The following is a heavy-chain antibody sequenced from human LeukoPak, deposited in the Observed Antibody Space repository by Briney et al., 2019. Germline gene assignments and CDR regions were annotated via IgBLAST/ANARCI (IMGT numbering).Heavy chain of an antibody. V-gene: IGHV3-7*01. CDR3: ARDKSRWRVFDY. D-gene: IGHD5-24*01. J-gene: IGHJ4*02. CDR1: GFTFSNYW. CDR2: IKQDGSEK. Sequence: GGSLRLSCAASGFTFSNYWMSWVRQAPGKGLEWVANIKQDGSEKYYVDSVKGRFTISRDNAKNSLYLQMNRLRAEDTAVYCCARDKSRWRVFDYWGQGTLVTVSS.